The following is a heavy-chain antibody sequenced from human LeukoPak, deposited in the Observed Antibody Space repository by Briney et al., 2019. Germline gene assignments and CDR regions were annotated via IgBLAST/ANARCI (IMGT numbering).Heavy chain of an antibody. D-gene: IGHD1-7*01. CDR1: GGSISSGGYY. V-gene: IGHV4-31*03. J-gene: IGHJ5*02. CDR2: IYYSGST. CDR3: AREAPVTGTTVLDP. Sequence: PSETLSLTCTVSGGSISSGGYYWRWIRQHPGKGLEWIGYIYYSGSTYYNPSLKSRVTISVNTSKNQFSLKLSSVTAADTAVYYCAREAPVTGTTVLDPWGQGTLVTVSS.